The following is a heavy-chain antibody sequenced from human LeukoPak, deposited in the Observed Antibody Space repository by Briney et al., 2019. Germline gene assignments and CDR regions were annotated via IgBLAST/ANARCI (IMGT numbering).Heavy chain of an antibody. D-gene: IGHD2-2*01. CDR3: AINTRGSSYYYMDV. Sequence: ASVKVSCKASGGTFSSYAISWVRQAPGQGLEWMGWINPNSGGTNYAQKFQGRVTMTRDTSISTAYMELSRLRSDDTAVYYCAINTRGSSYYYMDVWGKGTTVTVSS. CDR1: GGTFSSYA. CDR2: INPNSGGT. J-gene: IGHJ6*03. V-gene: IGHV1-2*02.